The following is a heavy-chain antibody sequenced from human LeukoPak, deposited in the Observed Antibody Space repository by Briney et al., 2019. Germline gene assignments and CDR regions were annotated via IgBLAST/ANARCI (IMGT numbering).Heavy chain of an antibody. J-gene: IGHJ6*03. D-gene: IGHD6-6*01. CDR1: GITFSSYG. CDR2: ISSSSSTI. CDR3: AREGSIAALGAYYYYYMDV. V-gene: IGHV3-48*01. Sequence: PGGSLRLSCAASGITFSSYGMSWVRQAPGKGLEWVSYISSSSSTIYYADSVKGRFTISRDNAKNSLYLQMNSLRAEDTAVYYCAREGSIAALGAYYYYYMDVWGKGTTVTVSS.